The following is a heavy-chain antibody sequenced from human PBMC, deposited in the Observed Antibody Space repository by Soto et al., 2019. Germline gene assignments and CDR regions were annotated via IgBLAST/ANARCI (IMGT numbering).Heavy chain of an antibody. CDR3: ARRTTGIAS. V-gene: IGHV5-51*01. J-gene: IGHJ5*02. D-gene: IGHD3-9*01. CDR1: GASFTTYW. Sequence: PGESLKISCKGSGASFTTYWIDWVRQMPGKGLEWMGSIYPGDSDVRYSPSFQGQVTMSVDKSIRTVYLMLSSLKAADTAIYFCARRTTGIASWGQGTLVTVSS. CDR2: IYPGDSDV.